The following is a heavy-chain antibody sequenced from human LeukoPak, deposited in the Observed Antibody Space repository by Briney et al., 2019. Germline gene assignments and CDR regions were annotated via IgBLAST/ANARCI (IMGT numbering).Heavy chain of an antibody. CDR2: IYYSGST. D-gene: IGHD5-18*01. J-gene: IGHJ4*02. V-gene: IGHV4-59*06. Sequence: SETLSLTCTVSGGSIKNYYWSWIRQHPGKGLEWIGYIYYSGSTYYNPSLKSRVTISVDTSKNQFSLKLSSVTAADTAVYYCARLAHNYGYYFDYWGQGTLVTVSS. CDR3: ARLAHNYGYYFDY. CDR1: GGSIKNYY.